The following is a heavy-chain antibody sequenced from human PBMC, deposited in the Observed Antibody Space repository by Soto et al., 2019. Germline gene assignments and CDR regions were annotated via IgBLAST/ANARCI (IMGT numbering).Heavy chain of an antibody. V-gene: IGHV3-33*01. CDR1: GFTFSSYG. CDR2: IWYDGSNK. J-gene: IGHJ4*02. Sequence: GGSLRLSCAASGFTFSSYGMHWVRQAPGKGLEWVAVIWYDGSNKYYADSVKGRFTISRDNSKNTLYLQMNSLRAEDTAVYYCARDSGFSIHDQLLLPDYWGQGTLVTVSS. D-gene: IGHD2-2*01. CDR3: ARDSGFSIHDQLLLPDY.